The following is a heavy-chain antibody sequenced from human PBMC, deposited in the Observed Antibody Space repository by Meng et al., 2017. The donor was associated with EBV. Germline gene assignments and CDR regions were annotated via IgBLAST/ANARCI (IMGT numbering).Heavy chain of an antibody. J-gene: IGHJ4*02. Sequence: QGHLQEAGPGRVKPSGTLAPTCTVSGASVSGGTFHWSWIRQPPGKELQWIGYIYDGGTTIYNPSLKSRVTIFLDTSRNQFSLGLRSVTTADTDVYYCAKSSSSTPGVVDSWGQGTLVTVSS. D-gene: IGHD2-2*01. CDR3: AKSSSSTPGVVDS. V-gene: IGHV4-61*01. CDR2: IYDGGTT. CDR1: GASVSGGTFH.